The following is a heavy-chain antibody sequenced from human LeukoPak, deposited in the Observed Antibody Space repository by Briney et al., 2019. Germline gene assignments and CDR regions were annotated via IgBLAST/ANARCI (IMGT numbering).Heavy chain of an antibody. D-gene: IGHD3-10*01. J-gene: IGHJ4*02. CDR2: IYYSGST. V-gene: IGHV4-30-4*08. Sequence: SETLSLTCTVSGGSISSGDYYWSWIRQPPGKGLEWIGYIYYSGSTYYNPSLKSRVTISVDTSKNQFSLKLSSVTAADTAVYYCARDLSGSGSRLFDYWGQGTLVTVSS. CDR3: ARDLSGSGSRLFDY. CDR1: GGSISSGDYY.